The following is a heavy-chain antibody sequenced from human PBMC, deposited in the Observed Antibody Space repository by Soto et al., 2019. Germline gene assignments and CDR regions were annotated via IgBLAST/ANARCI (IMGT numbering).Heavy chain of an antibody. V-gene: IGHV3-15*07. D-gene: IGHD3-9*01. Sequence: GGSLRLSCAASGFTFSNAWMNWVRQAPGKGLEWVGRIKSKTDGGTTDYAAPVKGRFTISRDDSKNTLYLQMNSLKTEDTAVYYCTTTQAYFDWLLANYYYGMDVWGQGTTVTVSS. J-gene: IGHJ6*02. CDR1: GFTFSNAW. CDR3: TTTQAYFDWLLANYYYGMDV. CDR2: IKSKTDGGTT.